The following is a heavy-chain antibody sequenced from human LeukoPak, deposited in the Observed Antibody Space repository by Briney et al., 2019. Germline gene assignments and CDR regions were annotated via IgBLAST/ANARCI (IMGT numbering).Heavy chain of an antibody. CDR2: ISSSSSYI. Sequence: GGSLRLSCAASGFTFSSYSMNWVRQAPGKGLEWVSSISSSSSYIYYADSVKGRFTISRDNAKNSLYLQMNSLRAEDTAVYYCARCLGIAAAGDFDYWGQGTLVTVSS. CDR1: GFTFSSYS. CDR3: ARCLGIAAAGDFDY. D-gene: IGHD6-13*01. V-gene: IGHV3-21*01. J-gene: IGHJ4*02.